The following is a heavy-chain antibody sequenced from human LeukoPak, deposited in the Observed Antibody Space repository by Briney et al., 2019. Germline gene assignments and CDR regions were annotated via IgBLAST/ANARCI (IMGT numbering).Heavy chain of an antibody. Sequence: GGSLRLSCAASGFTFSSYAMSWVRQPPGKGLEWVSAISGSGGSTYYADSVKGRFTISRDNSKNTLYLQMNSLRAEDTAVYYCAKGGPVYDSSGYYAFDIWGQETMVTVSS. J-gene: IGHJ3*02. CDR1: GFTFSSYA. CDR2: ISGSGGST. D-gene: IGHD3-22*01. V-gene: IGHV3-23*01. CDR3: AKGGPVYDSSGYYAFDI.